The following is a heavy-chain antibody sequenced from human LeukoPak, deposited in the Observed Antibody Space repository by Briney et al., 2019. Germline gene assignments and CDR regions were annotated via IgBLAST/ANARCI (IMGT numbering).Heavy chain of an antibody. CDR1: GGSISSYY. CDR2: IYSSGST. Sequence: SETLSLTCTVSGGSISSYYWSWIRQPAGKGLERIGRIYSSGSTSYNPSLKSRVTMPVDTSKNQVSLKLSSATAADTAMYHCARVYQSSGISSGYFDYWGQGTLVTVSS. CDR3: ARVYQSSGISSGYFDY. J-gene: IGHJ4*02. V-gene: IGHV4-4*07. D-gene: IGHD4-23*01.